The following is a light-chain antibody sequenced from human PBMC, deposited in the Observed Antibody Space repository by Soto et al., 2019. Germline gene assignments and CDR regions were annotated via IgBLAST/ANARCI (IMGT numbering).Light chain of an antibody. V-gene: IGKV1-12*01. CDR3: QQANSFPYT. J-gene: IGKJ2*01. CDR2: AAS. Sequence: DIQMTQSPSSVSASVGDRVTITCRASQDINTWLVWYQQKPGKAPNLLIYAASSLQIGVPSRFSGSGSGTDFTLTISSLQPEDFATYYCQQANSFPYTFGQGTRLETK. CDR1: QDINTW.